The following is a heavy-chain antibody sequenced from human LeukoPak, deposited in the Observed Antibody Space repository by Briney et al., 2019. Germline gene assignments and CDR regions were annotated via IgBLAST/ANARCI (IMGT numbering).Heavy chain of an antibody. CDR3: ARRPNSDYYYVDY. Sequence: PGRSLRLSCAASGFTFSSYAMHWVRQAPGKGLEWVAVISYDGSNKYYADSVKGRFTISRDNSKNTLYLQMNSLRAEDTAVYYCARRPNSDYYYVDYWGQGTLVTVSS. J-gene: IGHJ4*02. D-gene: IGHD3-22*01. CDR1: GFTFSSYA. CDR2: ISYDGSNK. V-gene: IGHV3-30*04.